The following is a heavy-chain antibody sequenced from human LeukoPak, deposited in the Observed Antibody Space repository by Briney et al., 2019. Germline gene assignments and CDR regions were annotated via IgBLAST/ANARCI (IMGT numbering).Heavy chain of an antibody. CDR2: ISADGSNK. CDR1: GLSFNSCG. V-gene: IGHV3-30*18. Sequence: GGSLRLSCAASGLSFNSCGVHWVRQAPGKGLEWVAAISADGSNKYYSVSVKVRFTISKDNSNISLSLQMNRLRAKDTSVFYYAKGSGASGSFYNHFDCWGQGTLVTVSS. J-gene: IGHJ4*02. D-gene: IGHD3-10*01. CDR3: AKGSGASGSFYNHFDC.